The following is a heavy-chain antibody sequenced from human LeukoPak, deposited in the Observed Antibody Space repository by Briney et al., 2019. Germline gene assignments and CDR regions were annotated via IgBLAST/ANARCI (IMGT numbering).Heavy chain of an antibody. CDR2: IIPTFGRA. CDR1: GGTFSSLT. V-gene: IGHV1-69*13. J-gene: IGHJ4*02. D-gene: IGHD2-2*01. CDR3: ADLVYCSSSSCYEPFNQT. Sequence: SVKVSCKASGGTFSSLTINWVRQAPGQGLEWMGGIIPTFGRANYAQKFQGRVTITADDSTSTAYMELSSLRSEDTAVYYCADLVYCSSSSCYEPFNQTWGQGTLVTVSS.